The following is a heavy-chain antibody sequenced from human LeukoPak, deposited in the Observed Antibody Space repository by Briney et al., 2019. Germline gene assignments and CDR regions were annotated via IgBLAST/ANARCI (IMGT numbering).Heavy chain of an antibody. CDR1: GYTFTGYY. V-gene: IGHV1-2*02. CDR3: ARVVSMVKYCSSTSCYTFGY. J-gene: IGHJ4*02. Sequence: GASVKVSCKASGYTFTGYYMHWVRQAPGQGLEWMGWINSNSSGTNYAQKFQGRVTMTRDTSISTAYMELSRLRSDDTAVYYCARVVSMVKYCSSTSCYTFGYWGQGTLVTVSS. CDR2: INSNSSGT. D-gene: IGHD2-2*02.